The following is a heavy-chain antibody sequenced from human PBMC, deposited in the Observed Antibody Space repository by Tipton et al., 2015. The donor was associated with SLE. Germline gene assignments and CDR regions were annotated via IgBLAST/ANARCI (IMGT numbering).Heavy chain of an antibody. CDR1: GGSISGYY. Sequence: TLSLTCTVSGGSISGYYWGWVRQPAGKGLEWIGRIYTRASTIYNPSLKSRVTLSSDTSKNQFSLRVRSVTAADTAVYYCARGGGSYYDYWGQGTLVTVSS. V-gene: IGHV4-4*07. J-gene: IGHJ4*02. CDR3: ARGGGSYYDY. CDR2: IYTRAST. D-gene: IGHD1-26*01.